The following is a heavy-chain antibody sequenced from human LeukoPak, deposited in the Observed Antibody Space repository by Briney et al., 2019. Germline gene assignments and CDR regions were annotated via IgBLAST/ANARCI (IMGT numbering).Heavy chain of an antibody. V-gene: IGHV3-48*03. D-gene: IGHD1-26*01. Sequence: GGSLRLSCATSGLSFSSYEMNWVRQAPGKGLEWVSHITSSGSTVYYADSVKGRFTISRDSAKNSLYLQMNSLRAEDTAVYYCARMRGRSDYWGQGTLVTVS. CDR2: ITSSGSTV. J-gene: IGHJ4*02. CDR1: GLSFSSYE. CDR3: ARMRGRSDY.